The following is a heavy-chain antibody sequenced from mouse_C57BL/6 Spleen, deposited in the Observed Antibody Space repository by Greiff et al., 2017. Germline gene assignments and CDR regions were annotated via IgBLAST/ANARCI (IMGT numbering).Heavy chain of an antibody. J-gene: IGHJ3*01. CDR1: GYTFTSYW. D-gene: IGHD4-1*01. CDR2: IDPSDSET. CDR3: ARSGWEKGFAY. V-gene: IGHV1-52*01. Sequence: QVQLQQPGAELVRPGSSVKLSCKASGYTFTSYWMHWVKQRPIQGLEWIGNIDPSDSETHYNQKFKDKATLTVDKSSSTAYMQLSSLTSEDSAVYYCARSGWEKGFAYWGQGTLVTVSA.